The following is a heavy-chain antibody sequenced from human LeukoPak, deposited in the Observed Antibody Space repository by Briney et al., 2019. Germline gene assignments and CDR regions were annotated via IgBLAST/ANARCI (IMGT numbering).Heavy chain of an antibody. CDR3: ARSIRYYDILAGYPAPDY. V-gene: IGHV1-46*01. D-gene: IGHD3-9*01. CDR2: INPSGGST. Sequence: GASVKVSCEASGYTFTSYYMHWVRQAPGQGLEWMGIINPSGGSTSYAQKFQGRVTMTRDTSPSTVYMELSSLRSEDTAVYYCARSIRYYDILAGYPAPDYWGQGTLVTVSS. CDR1: GYTFTSYY. J-gene: IGHJ4*02.